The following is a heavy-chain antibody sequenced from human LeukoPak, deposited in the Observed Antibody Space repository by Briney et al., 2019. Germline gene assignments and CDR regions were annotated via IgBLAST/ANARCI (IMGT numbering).Heavy chain of an antibody. Sequence: GRSLRLSCAASGFTFSSYAIHWVRQAPGKGLEWVAVISYDGSNKYYADSVKGRFTISRDNSKNTLYLQMNSLRAEDTAVYYCARDGAHDYLFDYWGQGTLVTVSS. V-gene: IGHV3-30-3*01. J-gene: IGHJ4*02. CDR3: ARDGAHDYLFDY. D-gene: IGHD4-11*01. CDR1: GFTFSSYA. CDR2: ISYDGSNK.